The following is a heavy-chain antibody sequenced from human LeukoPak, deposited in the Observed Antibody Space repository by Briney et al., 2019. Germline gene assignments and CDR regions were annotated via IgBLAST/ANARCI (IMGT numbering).Heavy chain of an antibody. CDR1: GFTFSSYA. CDR3: AKDRNYYYDTSGYGFDY. D-gene: IGHD3-22*01. J-gene: IGHJ4*02. V-gene: IGHV3-23*01. CDR2: IRGSGGST. Sequence: GGSLRLSCAASGFTFSSYAMSWVRQAPGKGLEWVSGIRGSGGSTYYADSVKGRFTISRDNSKNTLYLQMNSLSAEDTAVYYCAKDRNYYYDTSGYGFDYWGQGTLVTVSS.